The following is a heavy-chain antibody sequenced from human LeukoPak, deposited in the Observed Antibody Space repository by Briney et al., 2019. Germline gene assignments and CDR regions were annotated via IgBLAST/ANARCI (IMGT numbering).Heavy chain of an antibody. V-gene: IGHV4-59*01. CDR1: GGSISSYH. CDR2: IYYSGST. D-gene: IGHD6-19*01. CDR3: ARADIAVTMGAFDI. J-gene: IGHJ3*02. Sequence: PSETLSLTCTVSGGSISSYHWSWIRQPPGKGLEWIGYIYYSGSTNYNPSLKSRVTISVDTSKNQFSLKLSSVTAADTAVYYCARADIAVTMGAFDIWGQGTMVTVSS.